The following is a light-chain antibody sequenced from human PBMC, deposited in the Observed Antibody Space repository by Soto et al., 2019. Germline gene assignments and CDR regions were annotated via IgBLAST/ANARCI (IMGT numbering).Light chain of an antibody. CDR2: LGGAGIH. Sequence: QSVLTQSSSASASLGSSVKLTCTLSSGHSSYIIAWHQQQPGKATRYLMMLGGAGIHKKGSGIPDRFSGSSSGADRYLTISSLQSDDEADYYCETWGSDTQVFGGGTKLTVL. V-gene: IGLV4-60*03. CDR1: SGHSSYI. CDR3: ETWGSDTQV. J-gene: IGLJ2*01.